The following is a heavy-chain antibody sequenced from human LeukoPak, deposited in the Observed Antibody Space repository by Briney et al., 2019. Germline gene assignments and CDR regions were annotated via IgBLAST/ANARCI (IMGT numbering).Heavy chain of an antibody. J-gene: IGHJ3*02. CDR3: ARGRSGRSASDI. D-gene: IGHD6-25*01. CDR2: IIPIFGTA. V-gene: IGHV1-69*13. Sequence: GASVKVSCKASGYSFTNYYVHWVRQAPGQGLEWMGGIIPIFGTANYAQKFQGRVTITADESTSTAYMELSSLRSEDTAVYYCARGRSGRSASDIWGQGTMVTVSS. CDR1: GYSFTNYY.